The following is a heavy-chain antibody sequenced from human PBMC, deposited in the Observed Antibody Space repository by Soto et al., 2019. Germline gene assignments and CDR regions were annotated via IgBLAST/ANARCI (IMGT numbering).Heavy chain of an antibody. CDR1: GGSISSGGYN. CDR3: AREGDTAMDYYFDY. Sequence: QVQLQESGPGLVKPSQTLSLTCTVSGGSISSGGYNWSWIRQHPGTGLEWIGYIYYSGSTYYNPSLKSRVTISVDTSKNQFSLKLSSVTAADTAVYYCAREGDTAMDYYFDYWGQGTLVTVSS. D-gene: IGHD5-18*01. J-gene: IGHJ4*02. V-gene: IGHV4-31*03. CDR2: IYYSGST.